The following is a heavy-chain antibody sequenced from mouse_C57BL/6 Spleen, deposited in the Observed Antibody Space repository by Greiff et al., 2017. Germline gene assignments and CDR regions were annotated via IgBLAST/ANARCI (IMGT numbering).Heavy chain of an antibody. J-gene: IGHJ3*01. D-gene: IGHD2-2*01. CDR2: ISSGSSTI. Sequence: EVKVVESGGGLVKPGGSLKLSCAASGFTFSDYGMHWVRQAPEKGLEWVAYISSGSSTIYYADTVKGRFTISRDNAKNTLFLQMTSLRSEDTAMYYCARRLPPAWFAYWGQGTLVTVSA. CDR3: ARRLPPAWFAY. CDR1: GFTFSDYG. V-gene: IGHV5-17*01.